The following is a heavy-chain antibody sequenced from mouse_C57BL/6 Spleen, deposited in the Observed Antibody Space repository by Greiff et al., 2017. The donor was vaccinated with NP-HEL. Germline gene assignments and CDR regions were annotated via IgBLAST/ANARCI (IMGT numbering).Heavy chain of an antibody. V-gene: IGHV1-26*01. J-gene: IGHJ3*01. CDR1: GYTFTDYY. D-gene: IGHD3-3*01. CDR3: ARWGPMGFAY. Sequence: EVQLQQSGPELVKPGASVKISCKASGYTFTDYYMNWVKQSHGKSLEWIGDINPNNGGTSYNQKFKGKATLNVDKSSSTAYMELRSLTSEESAVYYCARWGPMGFAYWGQGTLVTVSA. CDR2: INPNNGGT.